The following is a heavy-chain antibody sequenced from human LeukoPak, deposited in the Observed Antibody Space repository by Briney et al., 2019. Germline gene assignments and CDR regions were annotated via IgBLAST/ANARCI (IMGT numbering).Heavy chain of an antibody. CDR3: ARDSLYSSSSGEYDY. D-gene: IGHD6-6*01. CDR2: ISSSSSYI. V-gene: IGHV3-21*01. CDR1: GFTFSSYS. Sequence: GGSLRLSCAASGFTFSSYSMSWVRQAPGKGLEWVSSISSSSSYIYYADSVKGRFTISRDNAKNSRYLQMNSLRAEDTAVYYCARDSLYSSSSGEYDYGGQGTLLIVPA. J-gene: IGHJ4*02.